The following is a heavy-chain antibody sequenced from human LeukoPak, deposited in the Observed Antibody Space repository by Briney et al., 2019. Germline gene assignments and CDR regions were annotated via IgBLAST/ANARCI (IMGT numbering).Heavy chain of an antibody. CDR2: ISSSSSTI. CDR3: ARDLSGRYAFDI. J-gene: IGHJ3*02. CDR1: GFTFSSYS. D-gene: IGHD3-10*01. V-gene: IGHV3-48*02. Sequence: GGSLRLSCVVSGFTFSSYSMIWVRQAPGKGLEWVSYISSSSSTIYYADSVKGRFTISRDNAKNSLYLQMNSLRDEDTAVYYCARDLSGRYAFDIWGQGTMVTVSS.